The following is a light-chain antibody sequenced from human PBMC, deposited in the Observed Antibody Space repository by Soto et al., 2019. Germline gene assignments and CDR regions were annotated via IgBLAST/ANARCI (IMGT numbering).Light chain of an antibody. CDR3: KSFATTFYV. CDR2: DVS. CDR1: SGDVGGYNH. V-gene: IGLV2-14*03. J-gene: IGLJ1*01. Sequence: QSVLTQPASVSGSPGQSITISCTGTSGDVGGYNHVSWYQQHPGKAPKLLIYDVSIRPSGVSNRYSASKSGNTASLTISGLQAEDEADYYCKSFATTFYVFGTGTKVTVL.